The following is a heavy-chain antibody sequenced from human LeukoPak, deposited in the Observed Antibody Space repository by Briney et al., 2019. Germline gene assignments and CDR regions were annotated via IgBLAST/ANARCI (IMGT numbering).Heavy chain of an antibody. V-gene: IGHV1-69*04. J-gene: IGHJ4*02. CDR3: AREDYGSGSYQS. CDR2: IIPILGIA. Sequence: GASVKVSCKASGGTFSSYAISWVRQAPGQGLEWMGRIIPILGIANYAQKFQGRVTITADKSTSTAYMELSSLRSDDTAVYYCAREDYGSGSYQSWGQGTLVTVSS. D-gene: IGHD3-10*01. CDR1: GGTFSSYA.